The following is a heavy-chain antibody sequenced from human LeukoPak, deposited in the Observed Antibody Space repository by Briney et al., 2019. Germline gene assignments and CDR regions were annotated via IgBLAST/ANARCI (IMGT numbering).Heavy chain of an antibody. CDR2: INHSGST. Sequence: SETLSLTCAVYGGSFSGYYWSWIRQPPGKGLEWIGEINHSGSTNYNPSLKSRVTISVDTSKNQFSLKLSSVTAADTAVYYCASLNNWNYPTSNYWGQGTLVTVSS. V-gene: IGHV4-34*01. CDR3: ASLNNWNYPTSNY. J-gene: IGHJ4*02. D-gene: IGHD1-7*01. CDR1: GGSFSGYY.